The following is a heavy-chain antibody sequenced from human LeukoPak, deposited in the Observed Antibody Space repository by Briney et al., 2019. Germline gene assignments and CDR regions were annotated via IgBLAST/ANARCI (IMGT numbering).Heavy chain of an antibody. Sequence: SETLSLTYAVSGYSISSGYYWGWIRQPPGKGLEWIGSIYHSGSTYYNPSLKSRVTISVDTSKNQFSLKLSSVTAADTAVYYCARRAPGAYYYDSSGYYSYWGQGTLVTVSS. CDR3: ARRAPGAYYYDSSGYYSY. CDR1: GYSISSGYY. J-gene: IGHJ4*02. CDR2: IYHSGST. D-gene: IGHD3-22*01. V-gene: IGHV4-38-2*01.